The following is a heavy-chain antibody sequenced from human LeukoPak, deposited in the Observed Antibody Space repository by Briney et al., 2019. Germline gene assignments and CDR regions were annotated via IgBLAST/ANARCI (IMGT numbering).Heavy chain of an antibody. CDR1: GFTFSSYA. Sequence: GGSLRLSCAASGFTFSSYAMSWLRQAPGKGLEWVSAISGSGGSTYYADSVKGRFTISRDNSKNTLYLQMNSLRAEDTAVYYCAKGSMSGSYYRYFDYWGQGTLVTVSS. J-gene: IGHJ4*02. D-gene: IGHD1-26*01. CDR2: ISGSGGST. V-gene: IGHV3-23*01. CDR3: AKGSMSGSYYRYFDY.